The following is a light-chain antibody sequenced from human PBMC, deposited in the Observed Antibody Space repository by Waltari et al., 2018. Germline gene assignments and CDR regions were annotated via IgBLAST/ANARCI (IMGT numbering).Light chain of an antibody. J-gene: IGKJ2*01. V-gene: IGKV4-1*01. CDR3: QQYYSTPHT. CDR1: QSVLYSSNNKNY. Sequence: DIVMTQSPDSLAVSLGERATINCQSSQSVLYSSNNKNYLAWYQQKPGQPPKLLIYCASTRESGVPDRFSGSGSGTDFTLTISSLQAEDVAVYYCQQYYSTPHTFGQGTKLEIK. CDR2: CAS.